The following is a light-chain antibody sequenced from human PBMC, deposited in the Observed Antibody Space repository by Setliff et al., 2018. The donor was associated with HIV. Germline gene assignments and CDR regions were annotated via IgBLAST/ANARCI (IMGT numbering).Light chain of an antibody. V-gene: IGLV2-23*02. CDR2: NVN. CDR1: SNDVGGHNL. Sequence: QSVLTQVASVSGSLGQSITISCTGTSNDVGGHNLVSWFRVDPGKAPKLIIFNVNLWASGVSHRFSASKSGNTASLTISGLQSEDEADYYRCSYSRSSVPYVFGSGTKVTVL. J-gene: IGLJ1*01. CDR3: CSYSRSSVPYV.